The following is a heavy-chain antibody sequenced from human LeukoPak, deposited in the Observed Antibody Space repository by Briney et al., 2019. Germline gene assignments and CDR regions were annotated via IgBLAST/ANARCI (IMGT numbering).Heavy chain of an antibody. CDR1: GYTFTGYY. J-gene: IGHJ3*02. CDR3: ATLMYYDFWSGYYTTTDDAFDI. V-gene: IGHV1-2*02. D-gene: IGHD3-3*01. Sequence: ASVKVSCKASGYTFTGYYMHWVRQAPGQGLEWMGWINPNSGGTNYAQKFQGRVTMTRDTSISTAYMELSRLRSDDTAVYYCATLMYYDFWSGYYTTTDDAFDIWGQGTMVSVSS. CDR2: INPNSGGT.